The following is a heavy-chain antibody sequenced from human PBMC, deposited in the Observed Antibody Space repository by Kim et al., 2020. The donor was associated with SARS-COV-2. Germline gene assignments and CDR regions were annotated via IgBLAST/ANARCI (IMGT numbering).Heavy chain of an antibody. V-gene: IGHV4-31*03. CDR3: ARTPDPAVTNPGFDY. D-gene: IGHD4-17*01. Sequence: SETLSLTCTVSGAAISSGFYYWAWIRQYPGKGLEWIGYIYHSGSTQYNPSLKSRITISIDTSKNQFSLKMSSVTAADTAVYYCARTPDPAVTNPGFDYWGQGTVVTVDS. CDR2: IYHSGST. CDR1: GAAISSGFYY. J-gene: IGHJ4*02.